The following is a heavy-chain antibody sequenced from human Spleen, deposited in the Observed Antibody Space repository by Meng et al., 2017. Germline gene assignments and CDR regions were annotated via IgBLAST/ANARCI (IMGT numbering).Heavy chain of an antibody. Sequence: QSQLQEAGPGLGKLSDALSPACCVSGGSVRASAFYGGWIRQPPGKGLAWIGEIKHSGSTNYNPSLKSRVTISVDTSKNQFSLKLSSVTAADTAVYYCARDLRAYSTSPFDYWGQGTLVTVSS. CDR2: IKHSGST. CDR1: GGSVRASAFY. J-gene: IGHJ4*02. V-gene: IGHV4-39*07. CDR3: ARDLRAYSTSPFDY. D-gene: IGHD6-6*01.